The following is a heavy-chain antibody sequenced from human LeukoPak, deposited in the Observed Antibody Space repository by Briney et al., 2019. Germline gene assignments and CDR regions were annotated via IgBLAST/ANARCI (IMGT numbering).Heavy chain of an antibody. Sequence: PSETLSLTCSVSGGSISNYYWSWVRQPPGMRLEWIGYIFYSGSTNYNPSLKSRVTISVDTSKNQFSLKLSSVTAADTAVYYCARAFYPGYYSYMAVWGKGTTVTVSS. CDR2: IFYSGST. D-gene: IGHD3-3*02. CDR3: ARAFYPGYYSYMAV. CDR1: GGSISNYY. J-gene: IGHJ6*03. V-gene: IGHV4-59*01.